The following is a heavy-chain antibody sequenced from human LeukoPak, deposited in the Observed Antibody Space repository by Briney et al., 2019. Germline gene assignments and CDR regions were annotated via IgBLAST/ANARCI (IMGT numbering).Heavy chain of an antibody. CDR3: ATYYYDSSGYYPDAFDI. Sequence: GGSLRLSCAASRITFRTYSLNWVRQAPGKGLEWVAVISYDGNNKYYADSVKGRFTISRDNSKNTLYLQMNSLRAEDTAVYYCATYYYDSSGYYPDAFDIWGQGTMVTVSS. V-gene: IGHV3-30*03. CDR1: RITFRTYS. CDR2: ISYDGNNK. D-gene: IGHD3-22*01. J-gene: IGHJ3*02.